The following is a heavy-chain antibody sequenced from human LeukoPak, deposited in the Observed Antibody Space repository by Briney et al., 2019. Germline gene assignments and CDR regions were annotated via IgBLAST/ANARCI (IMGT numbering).Heavy chain of an antibody. CDR2: IRYDGSNK. CDR1: GFTLSSYG. CDR3: AKPVYSSSSYSPFDY. Sequence: GGSLRLSCAASGFTLSSYGMHWVRQAPGKGLEWVAFIRYDGSNKYYADSVKGRFTISRDNSKNTLYLQMNSLRAEDTAVYYCAKPVYSSSSYSPFDYWGQGTLVTVSS. D-gene: IGHD6-13*01. V-gene: IGHV3-30*02. J-gene: IGHJ4*02.